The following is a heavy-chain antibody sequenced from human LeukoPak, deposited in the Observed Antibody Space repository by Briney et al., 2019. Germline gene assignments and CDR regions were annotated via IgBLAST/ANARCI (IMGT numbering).Heavy chain of an antibody. CDR1: GGTFSSYA. CDR3: ATRAAAGDYYYMDV. CDR2: IIPIFGTA. D-gene: IGHD6-13*01. V-gene: IGHV1-69*13. J-gene: IGHJ6*03. Sequence: GASVKVSCKASGGTFSSYAISWVRQAPGQGLEWMGGIIPIFGTANYAQKFQGRVTITADESTSTAYMELSSLRSEDTAVYYCATRAAAGDYYYMDVWGKGTTVTVSS.